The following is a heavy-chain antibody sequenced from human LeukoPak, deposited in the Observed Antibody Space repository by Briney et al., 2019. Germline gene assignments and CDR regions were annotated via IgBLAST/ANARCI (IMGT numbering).Heavy chain of an antibody. J-gene: IGHJ4*02. CDR1: GYTFTGYY. CDR2: INPNSGGT. CDR3: ARRYYYDSSGLDY. V-gene: IGHV1-2*02. D-gene: IGHD3-22*01. Sequence: ASVTVSCKASGYTFTGYYMQWVRQAPGQGLEWMGWINPNSGGTNYAQKFQGRVTMTRDTSISTAYMELSRLRSDDTAVYYCARRYYYDSSGLDYWGQGTLVTVSS.